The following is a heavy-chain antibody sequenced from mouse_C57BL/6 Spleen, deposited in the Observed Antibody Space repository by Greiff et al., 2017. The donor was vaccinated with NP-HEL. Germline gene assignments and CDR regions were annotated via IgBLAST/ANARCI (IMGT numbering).Heavy chain of an antibody. J-gene: IGHJ2*01. Sequence: QVQLQQPGAELVRPGTSVKLSCKASGYTFTSYWMHWVKQRPGQGLEWIGVIDPSDSYTNYNQKFKGKATLTVDTSSSTAYMQLSSLTSEDSAVYYCARWGYYGSSSYYFDYWGQGTTLTVSS. CDR3: ARWGYYGSSSYYFDY. CDR1: GYTFTSYW. CDR2: IDPSDSYT. V-gene: IGHV1-59*01. D-gene: IGHD1-1*01.